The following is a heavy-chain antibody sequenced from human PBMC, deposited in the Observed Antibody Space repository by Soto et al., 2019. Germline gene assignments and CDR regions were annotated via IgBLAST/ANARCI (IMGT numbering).Heavy chain of an antibody. V-gene: IGHV4-39*07. CDR2: IYYSGRT. CDR3: ARGDPLLWFGEKVYYGMDV. J-gene: IGHJ6*02. D-gene: IGHD3-10*01. Sequence: PSETLSLTCSVSGGSFSSTSYYWGWIRQPPGKGLEWIGSIYYSGRTYYNPSLKSRITISVDTSKTQFSLKLSSVTAADTAVYYCARGDPLLWFGEKVYYGMDVWGQGTTVTVS. CDR1: GGSFSSTSYY.